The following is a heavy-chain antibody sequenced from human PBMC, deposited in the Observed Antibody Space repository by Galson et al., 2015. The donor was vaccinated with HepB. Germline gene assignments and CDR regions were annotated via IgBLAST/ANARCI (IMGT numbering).Heavy chain of an antibody. V-gene: IGHV3-11*01. CDR1: GFTFSDYY. J-gene: IGHJ3*02. CDR2: ISSSGSTI. Sequence: SLRLSCAASGFTFSDYYMSWIRQAPGKGLEWVSYISSSGSTIYYADSVKGRFTISRDNAKNSLYLQMNSLRAEDTAVYYCAREQVVTPYAFDIWGQGTMVPVSS. CDR3: AREQVVTPYAFDI. D-gene: IGHD4-23*01.